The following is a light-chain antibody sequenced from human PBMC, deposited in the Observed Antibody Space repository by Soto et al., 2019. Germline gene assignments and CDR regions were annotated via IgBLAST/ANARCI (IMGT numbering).Light chain of an antibody. J-gene: IGLJ2*01. CDR1: SSNIGSNY. V-gene: IGLV1-47*01. CDR2: RNN. Sequence: QSVLTQPPSASGTPGQRVTISCSGSSSNIGSNYVYWYQQLPGTAPKLLIYRNNQRPSGVPDRFSGSKSGTSASLAISGLRSEDEADYYCAAWDDSLSGYVVFGGGTEVTVL. CDR3: AAWDDSLSGYVV.